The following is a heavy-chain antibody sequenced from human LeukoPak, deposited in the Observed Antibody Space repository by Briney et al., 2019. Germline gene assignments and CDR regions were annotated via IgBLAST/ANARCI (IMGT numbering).Heavy chain of an antibody. CDR3: ARDPPYCGGDCYQFDY. Sequence: GASVKVSCKASGYTFTSYGISWVRQAPGQGLEWMGWISGYNGNTNYAQKLQGRVTMTRDMSTSTVYMELSSLRSEDTAVYYCARDPPYCGGDCYQFDYWGQGTLVTVSS. V-gene: IGHV1-18*01. D-gene: IGHD2-21*02. J-gene: IGHJ4*02. CDR2: ISGYNGNT. CDR1: GYTFTSYG.